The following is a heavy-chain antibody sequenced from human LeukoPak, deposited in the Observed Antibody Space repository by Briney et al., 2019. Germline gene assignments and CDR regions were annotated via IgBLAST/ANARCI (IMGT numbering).Heavy chain of an antibody. CDR2: ISGSGGST. CDR1: GFTFSSYS. V-gene: IGHV3-23*01. Sequence: GGSLRLSCAASGFTFSSYSMNWVRQAPGKGLEWVSAISGSGGSTYYADSVKGRFTISRDNSKNTLYLQMNSLRAEDTAVYYCAKVPAAASALYYFDYWGQGTLVTVSS. D-gene: IGHD6-13*01. CDR3: AKVPAAASALYYFDY. J-gene: IGHJ4*02.